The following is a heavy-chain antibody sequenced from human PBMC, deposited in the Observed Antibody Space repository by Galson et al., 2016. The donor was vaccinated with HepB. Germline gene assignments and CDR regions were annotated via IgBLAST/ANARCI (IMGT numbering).Heavy chain of an antibody. V-gene: IGHV3-23*01. D-gene: IGHD3-22*01. CDR1: GFTIFSRA. CDR3: AKDHDSAGWPTFDS. J-gene: IGHJ4*02. CDR2: ITRNDGGT. Sequence: SLRLSCAASGFTIFSRAMSWVRQPPGRGLEWVSAITRNDGGTYYADSVKGRFTISRDNSKNTVYLDMSSLRAEDTAIYYCAKDHDSAGWPTFDSWGQGTLVVVSS.